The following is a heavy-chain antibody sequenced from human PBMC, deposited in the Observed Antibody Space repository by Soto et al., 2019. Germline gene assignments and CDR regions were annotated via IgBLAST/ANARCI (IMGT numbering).Heavy chain of an antibody. D-gene: IGHD3-22*01. CDR3: ARVPLDSSGYPMYYFDY. Sequence: QVQLVQSGAEVKKPGSSVKVSCKTSGGTFSNYAISWVRQAPGQGLEWMGGIIPIFGKTNYAQKFQGRVTITADESTSTASMQLSSLRSEDTAVYYCARVPLDSSGYPMYYFDYWGQGTLVTVSS. CDR1: GGTFSNYA. V-gene: IGHV1-69*01. CDR2: IIPIFGKT. J-gene: IGHJ4*02.